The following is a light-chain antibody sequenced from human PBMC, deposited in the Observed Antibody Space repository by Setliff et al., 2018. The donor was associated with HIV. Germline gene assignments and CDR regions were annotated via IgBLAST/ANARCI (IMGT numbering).Light chain of an antibody. Sequence: QSALTQPPSASGTPGQRVTISCSGSSSNIGSNYVTWYQLLPGAAPKVLIHWNNQRPSGVPDRFSGSKSGTSASLAIGGLRSEDEADYYCAAWGGTLTGRSYVFGTGTKVTVL. J-gene: IGLJ1*01. V-gene: IGLV1-47*01. CDR3: AAWGGTLTGRSYV. CDR2: WNN. CDR1: SSNIGSNY.